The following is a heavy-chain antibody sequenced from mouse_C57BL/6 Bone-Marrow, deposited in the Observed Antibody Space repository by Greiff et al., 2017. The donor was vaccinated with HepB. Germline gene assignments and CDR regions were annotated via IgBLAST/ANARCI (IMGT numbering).Heavy chain of an antibody. CDR3: DSAWFAY. J-gene: IGHJ3*01. CDR2: IDPETGGT. V-gene: IGHV1-15*01. CDR1: GYTFTDYE. Sequence: VKLMESGAELVRPGASVTLSCKASGYTFTDYEMHWVKQTPVHGLEWIGAIDPETGGTAYNQKFKGKAILTADKSSSTAYMELRSLTSEDSAVYYCDSAWFAYWGQGTLVTVSA. D-gene: IGHD2-12*01.